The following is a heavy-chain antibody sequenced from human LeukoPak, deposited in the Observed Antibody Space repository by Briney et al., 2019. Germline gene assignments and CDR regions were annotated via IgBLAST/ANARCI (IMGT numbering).Heavy chain of an antibody. D-gene: IGHD2-15*01. V-gene: IGHV6-1*01. Sequence: SQTLSLTCAVSGDSVSSSSAVWNWIRQSPPRGLEWLGRTYYRSKWYNDYAVSVKSRITINPDTSKNQFSLQLNSVTPEDTAVYYCARGGGLIDYWGQGTLVTVSS. CDR2: TYYRSKWYN. J-gene: IGHJ4*02. CDR3: ARGGGLIDY. CDR1: GDSVSSSSAV.